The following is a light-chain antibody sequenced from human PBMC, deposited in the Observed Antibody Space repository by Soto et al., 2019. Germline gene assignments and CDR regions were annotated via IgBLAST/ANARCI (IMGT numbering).Light chain of an antibody. Sequence: EIVLTQSPATLSLSPGERATLSCRTSLSVSVYLDWYQQKPGQAPRLLISDASNRATGIPARFSGSGSGTDLTLTISSLEPEDFAVYYCHQRQYWRPITFGQGTRLEIK. V-gene: IGKV3-11*01. J-gene: IGKJ5*01. CDR3: HQRQYWRPIT. CDR1: LSVSVY. CDR2: DAS.